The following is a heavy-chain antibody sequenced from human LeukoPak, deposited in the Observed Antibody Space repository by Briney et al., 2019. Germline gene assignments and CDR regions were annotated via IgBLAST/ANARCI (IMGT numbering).Heavy chain of an antibody. Sequence: PGESLKISCEASGYRFTSYWIGWVRQMPGKGLEWMGIIYPGDSDTRYSPSFQGQVTISADKSISTAYLQWSSLKASDTAMYYCARLITSTTSGVDYWGQGTLVTVSS. CDR2: IYPGDSDT. V-gene: IGHV5-51*01. CDR3: ARLITSTTSGVDY. D-gene: IGHD1-20*01. CDR1: GYRFTSYW. J-gene: IGHJ4*02.